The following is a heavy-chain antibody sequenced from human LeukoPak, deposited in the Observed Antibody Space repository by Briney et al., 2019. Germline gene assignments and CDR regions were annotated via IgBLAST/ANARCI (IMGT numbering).Heavy chain of an antibody. J-gene: IGHJ4*02. D-gene: IGHD6-19*01. CDR3: ARTLYSSGWYDY. CDR1: GYTFTSYY. CDR2: INPSGGST. V-gene: IGHV1-46*01. Sequence: ASVTVSCKASGYTFTSYYMHWLRQAPGQGLEWMGIINPSGGSTIYAQKFQGRVTMTRETSTSTVYMQLSSLRSEDTAVYYCARTLYSSGWYDYWGQGTLVTVSS.